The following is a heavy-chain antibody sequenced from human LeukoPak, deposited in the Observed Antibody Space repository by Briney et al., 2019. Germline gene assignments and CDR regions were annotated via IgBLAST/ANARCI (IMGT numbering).Heavy chain of an antibody. J-gene: IGHJ4*02. CDR1: GFTLSGSA. CDR2: IRSKTNNYAT. D-gene: IGHD3-10*01. CDR3: VRHAASGGSGVDH. V-gene: IGHV3-73*01. Sequence: PGGSLRLSCAASGFTLSGSAMHWVRQASGKGLEWVGRIRSKTNNYATAYAASVKDRFTISRDDSTNTAYLQMNSLKTEDTAVYYCVRHAASGGSGVDHWGQGTLVTVSS.